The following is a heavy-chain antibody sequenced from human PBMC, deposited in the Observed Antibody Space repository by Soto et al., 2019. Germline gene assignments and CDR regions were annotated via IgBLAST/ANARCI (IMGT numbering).Heavy chain of an antibody. Sequence: SETLSLTCTVSGGSISSYYWSWIRQPPGKGLEWIGYIYYSGSTNYNPSLKSRVTISVDTSKNQFSLKLSSVTAADTAVYYCARARAVWNPNKGFDYWGQGTLVTVSS. CDR3: ARARAVWNPNKGFDY. CDR2: IYYSGST. V-gene: IGHV4-59*01. J-gene: IGHJ4*02. CDR1: GGSISSYY. D-gene: IGHD1-1*01.